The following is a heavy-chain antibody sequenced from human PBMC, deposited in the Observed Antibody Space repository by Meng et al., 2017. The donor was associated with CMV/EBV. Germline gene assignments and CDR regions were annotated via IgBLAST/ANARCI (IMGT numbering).Heavy chain of an antibody. V-gene: IGHV4-34*01. Sequence: QVQLQQGGGGRLKPSETLSLPGECYGGSFSGYYWSWIRQPPGKGLEWIGEINHSGSTNYNPSLKSRVTISVDTSKNQFSLKLSSVTAADTAVYYCARGVGGWFDPWGQGTLVTVSS. J-gene: IGHJ5*02. CDR2: INHSGST. D-gene: IGHD1-26*01. CDR3: ARGVGGWFDP. CDR1: GGSFSGYY.